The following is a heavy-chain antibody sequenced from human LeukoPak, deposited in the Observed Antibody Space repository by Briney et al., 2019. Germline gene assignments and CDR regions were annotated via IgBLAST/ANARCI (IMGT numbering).Heavy chain of an antibody. CDR2: IYPGDSDT. Sequence: GESLKISCKGSGYSFTSYWIGWVRQMTGQGLDWMGIIYPGDSDTRYSPSFQGQVTISADKSISTAYLQWSSLKASDTAMYYCARRKYSSGWYVGIYFDYWGQGTLVTVSS. CDR3: ARRKYSSGWYVGIYFDY. J-gene: IGHJ4*02. V-gene: IGHV5-51*01. D-gene: IGHD6-19*01. CDR1: GYSFTSYW.